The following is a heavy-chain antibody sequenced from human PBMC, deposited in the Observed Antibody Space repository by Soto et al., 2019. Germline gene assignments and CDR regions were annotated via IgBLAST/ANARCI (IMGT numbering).Heavy chain of an antibody. V-gene: IGHV2-26*01. Sequence: QVTLKESGPVLVKPTETLTLTCTVSGFSLSNARMGVTWIRQPPGKALEWLAHIFSNDEKSYSTSLKSRLTSPKDTSKSPVVLTMTHMDPVDTATYYCARHGRGVGARPLDYWGQGTLVTVSS. J-gene: IGHJ4*02. CDR2: IFSNDEK. CDR1: GFSLSNARMG. CDR3: ARHGRGVGARPLDY. D-gene: IGHD1-26*01.